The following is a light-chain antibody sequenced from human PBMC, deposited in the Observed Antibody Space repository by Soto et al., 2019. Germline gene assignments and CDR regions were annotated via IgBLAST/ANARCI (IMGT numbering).Light chain of an antibody. CDR2: DAS. V-gene: IGKV1-5*01. CDR3: QQHNSSPWT. J-gene: IGKJ1*01. Sequence: DIQMTQSPSTLSASVGDRVTITCRASQSISDWLAWFQQKPGKAPKLLIYDASTLDRGIPSRFSGSGSGTEFHLTISRLQPEDSATYYCQQHNSSPWTFGQGTRVEIK. CDR1: QSISDW.